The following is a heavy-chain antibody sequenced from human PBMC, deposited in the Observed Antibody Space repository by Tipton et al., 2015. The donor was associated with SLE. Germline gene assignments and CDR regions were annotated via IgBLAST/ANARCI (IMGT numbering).Heavy chain of an antibody. V-gene: IGHV4-61*01. J-gene: IGHJ4*02. CDR2: IYDTGRT. CDR1: GGSISSDNYY. CDR3: ARNRFFYFDY. Sequence: LRLSCTVSGGSISSDNYYWSWIRQPTGKELEYIGYIYDTGRTNYNPSLKSRVTISLDTSKNQFTRWLSSVTAADTAVYYCARNRFFYFDYWGQGSLVTVSS. D-gene: IGHD3-3*01.